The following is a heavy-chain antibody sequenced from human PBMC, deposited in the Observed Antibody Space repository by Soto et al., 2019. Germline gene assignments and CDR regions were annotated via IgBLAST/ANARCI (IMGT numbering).Heavy chain of an antibody. Sequence: QVQLVQSGAEVKKPVASVKVSCKASGYTFTSYDINWVRQAAGQGLEWMGWMNPDSGNTGYAQKFQARVTRTRNTSISTAYMELSSLRSEDLAVYYCARGLKSRRNYFDYWGEGTLVTVSS. CDR1: GYTFTSYD. CDR3: ARGLKSRRNYFDY. V-gene: IGHV1-8*01. J-gene: IGHJ4*02. CDR2: MNPDSGNT.